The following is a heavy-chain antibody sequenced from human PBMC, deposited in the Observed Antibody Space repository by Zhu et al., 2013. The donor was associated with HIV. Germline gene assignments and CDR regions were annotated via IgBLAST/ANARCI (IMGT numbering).Heavy chain of an antibody. CDR2: IIPILGAA. J-gene: IGHJ3*01. D-gene: IGHD2-2*01. Sequence: QVQLVQSGAEVKKPGSSVKVSCKASGGTFSSHAFTWVRQGPGEGLEWMGRIIPILGAANYAQRFQGRVTLNADKSATTAYLELRSLRSDDTAVYFCARARGGYCSTTTCPQNFDVWGQGTMVTVSS. CDR1: GGTFSSHA. CDR3: ARARGGYCSTTTCPQNFDV. V-gene: IGHV1-69*06.